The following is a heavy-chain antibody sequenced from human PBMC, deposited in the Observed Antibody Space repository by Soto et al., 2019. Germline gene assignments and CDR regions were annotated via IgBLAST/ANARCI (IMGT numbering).Heavy chain of an antibody. D-gene: IGHD3-10*01. Sequence: PGGSLRLSCAASGFTFSSYSMNWVRQAPGKGLEWVSSISSSSSYIYYADSVKGRFTISRDNAKNSLYLQMNSLRAEDTAVYYCARLSSKVRGVIGYYGMDVWGQGTTVTVSS. CDR1: GFTFSSYS. CDR3: ARLSSKVRGVIGYYGMDV. CDR2: ISSSSSYI. V-gene: IGHV3-21*01. J-gene: IGHJ6*02.